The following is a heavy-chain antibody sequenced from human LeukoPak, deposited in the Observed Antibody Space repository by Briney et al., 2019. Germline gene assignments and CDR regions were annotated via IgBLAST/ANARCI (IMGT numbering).Heavy chain of an antibody. CDR3: AKRGVVIRVVLVGFHKEAYYFDS. J-gene: IGHJ4*02. CDR1: GFNFNTYS. CDR2: ISSSSSII. Sequence: GGSLRLSCAASGFNFNTYSMNWVRQAPGKGLESVSYISSSSSIIYYADSVKGRFTISRDNAKNSLYLQMNSLRAEDTAVYFCAKRGVVIRVVLVGFHKEAYYFDSWGQGALVTVSS. D-gene: IGHD3-10*01. V-gene: IGHV3-48*04.